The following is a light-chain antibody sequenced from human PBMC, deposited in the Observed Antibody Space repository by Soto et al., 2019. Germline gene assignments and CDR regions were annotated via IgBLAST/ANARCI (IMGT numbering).Light chain of an antibody. CDR3: QHYNDYPWT. V-gene: IGKV1-5*01. Sequence: DIQMTQSPSTLSASVGARVTITCWASQSISTWLAWYQQKPGQAPNLLIYDASTLESGVPLRFSGSGSGTEFTLTISSLQPGDVATYYCQHYNDYPWTFGQGTKVELK. CDR2: DAS. J-gene: IGKJ1*01. CDR1: QSISTW.